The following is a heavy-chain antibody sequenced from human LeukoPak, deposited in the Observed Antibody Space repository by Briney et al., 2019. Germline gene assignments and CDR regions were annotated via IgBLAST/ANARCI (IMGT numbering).Heavy chain of an antibody. CDR1: GFTFSSYP. J-gene: IGHJ4*02. V-gene: IGHV3-7*05. Sequence: GGSLRLSCSASGFTFSSYPMHWVRQAPGRGLEWVANIKEDGSEKNYVDSVKGRFTISRDNDKNLMYLQMNSLRAEDTAMYYCARGGRPDYWGQGILVTVSS. CDR3: ARGGRPDY. CDR2: IKEDGSEK.